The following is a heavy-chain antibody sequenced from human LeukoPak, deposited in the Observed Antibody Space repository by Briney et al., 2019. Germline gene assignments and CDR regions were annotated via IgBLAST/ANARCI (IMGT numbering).Heavy chain of an antibody. D-gene: IGHD6-19*01. CDR3: ARDSSGWYWNGDY. CDR2: INPNSGGT. V-gene: IGHV1-2*02. Sequence: ASVKVSCKASGYTFTGYYMHWVRQAPGQGLEWMGWINPNSGGTNYAQKFQGRVTMTRDTSISTAYMELSRLRSDDTAVYYCARDSSGWYWNGDYWGQGTLATVSS. CDR1: GYTFTGYY. J-gene: IGHJ4*02.